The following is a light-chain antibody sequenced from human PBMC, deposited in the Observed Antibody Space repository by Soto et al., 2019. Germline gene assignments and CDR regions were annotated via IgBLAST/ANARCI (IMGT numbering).Light chain of an antibody. V-gene: IGKV3-20*01. Sequence: EIVLTQSPGTLSLSPGERATLSCRASQSVGSRSLAWYQQKPGQAPRVLLYGTSERATGIPDRFSGSGSGTEFTLTISRLEPEDFAVYFCQQYGRSPTFGQGTKVEIK. J-gene: IGKJ1*01. CDR2: GTS. CDR3: QQYGRSPT. CDR1: QSVGSRS.